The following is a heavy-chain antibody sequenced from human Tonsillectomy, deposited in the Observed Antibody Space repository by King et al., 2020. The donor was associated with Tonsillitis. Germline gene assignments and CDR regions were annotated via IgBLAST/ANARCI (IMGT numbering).Heavy chain of an antibody. CDR2: INSSGTT. D-gene: IGHD7-27*01. J-gene: IGHJ5*02. V-gene: IGHV4-61*02. CDR3: AREYAGGFDP. CDR1: GGSITSGSFY. Sequence: QLQESGPGLVKLSQTLSLTCTVSGGSITSGSFYWSWIRQPAGKGLEWIGRINSSGTTNYNPSFKRRITMSLDRSKNQFSLNLNSLTAADTAVYYCAREYAGGFDPWGQGALVAVSS.